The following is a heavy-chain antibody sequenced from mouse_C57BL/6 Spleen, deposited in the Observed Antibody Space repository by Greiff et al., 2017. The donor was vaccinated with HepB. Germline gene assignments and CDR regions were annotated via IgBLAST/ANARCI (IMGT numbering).Heavy chain of an antibody. CDR3: ARAQATLYAMDY. D-gene: IGHD3-2*02. V-gene: IGHV1-42*01. CDR1: GYSFTGYY. CDR2: INPSTGGT. J-gene: IGHJ4*01. Sequence: VQLKESGPELVKPGASVKISCKASGYSFTGYYMNWVKQSPEKSLEWIGEINPSTGGTTYNQKFKAKATLTVDKSSSTAYMQLKSLTSEDSAVYYCARAQATLYAMDYWGQGTSVTVSS.